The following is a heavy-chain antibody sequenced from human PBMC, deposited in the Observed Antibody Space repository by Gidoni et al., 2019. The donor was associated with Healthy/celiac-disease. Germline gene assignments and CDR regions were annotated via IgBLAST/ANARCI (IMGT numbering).Heavy chain of an antibody. V-gene: IGHV4-39*01. CDR1: GGSISSSSYY. D-gene: IGHD2-2*01. Sequence: QLQLQESGPGLVKPSETLSLTCTVSGGSISSSSYYWGWIRQPPGKGLEWIGSIYYSGSTSYNPSLKSRFTISVDTSKNQCSLKLSSVTAADTAVYYCASLGYCSSTSCYARGGYYYGMDVWGKGTTVTVSS. CDR2: IYYSGST. J-gene: IGHJ6*04. CDR3: ASLGYCSSTSCYARGGYYYGMDV.